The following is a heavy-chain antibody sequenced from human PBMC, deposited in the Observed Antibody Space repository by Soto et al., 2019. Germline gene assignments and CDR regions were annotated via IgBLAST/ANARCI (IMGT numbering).Heavy chain of an antibody. D-gene: IGHD3-22*01. V-gene: IGHV4-39*07. Sequence: SETLSLTCTVSGDSISRSSFYWGWIRQSPGQGLECIGIVYFTGSTNYNPSLKSRVTMSVDTSKNQFSLKLTSLTAADTAVYYCAREARLYDSSGYYYSGIGYWGQGTLVTVSS. CDR3: AREARLYDSSGYYYSGIGY. CDR1: GDSISRSSFY. CDR2: VYFTGST. J-gene: IGHJ4*02.